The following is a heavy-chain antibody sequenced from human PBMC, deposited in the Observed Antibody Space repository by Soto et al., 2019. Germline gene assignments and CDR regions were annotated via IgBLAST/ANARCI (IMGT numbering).Heavy chain of an antibody. CDR1: GVSTSNHY. Sequence: QGQLQESGPGLVKPSETLSLTCSVSGVSTSNHYWTWIRKPPGQGPEWIGCIYYRGTTNYNASFNSIVTISVDTSKNQFSLKLTSVTTADTAVYYCARGGGSPYHDHEFDYWGQGILFTVSS. D-gene: IGHD2-2*01. CDR3: ARGGGSPYHDHEFDY. J-gene: IGHJ4*02. V-gene: IGHV4-59*11. CDR2: IYYRGTT.